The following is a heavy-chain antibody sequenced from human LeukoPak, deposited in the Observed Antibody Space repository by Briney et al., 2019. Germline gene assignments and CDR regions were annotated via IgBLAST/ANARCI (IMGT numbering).Heavy chain of an antibody. V-gene: IGHV3-23*01. CDR3: AKRYYDFPLDY. CDR1: GLTFSIYA. CDR2: ISANGGET. J-gene: IGHJ4*02. Sequence: GGSLRLSCAASGLTFSIYAMNWVRQAPGKGLEWVSSISANGGETHYADSVKGRFTISRDNSKNTLYLQINNPRVEDTAVYYCAKRYYDFPLDYWGQGTLVTVSS. D-gene: IGHD3-3*01.